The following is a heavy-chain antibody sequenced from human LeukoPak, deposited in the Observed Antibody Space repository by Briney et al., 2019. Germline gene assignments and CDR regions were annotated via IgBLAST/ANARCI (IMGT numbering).Heavy chain of an antibody. CDR1: GGSISSGGYY. CDR2: IYYSGST. D-gene: IGHD4-17*01. Sequence: SETLSLTCTVSGGSISSGGYYWNWIRQYSGEDLEWIGLIYYSGSTYYNPSLKSRVTISVDTSKIQFSLKLSSVTAADTAVYYCARDRTGVWYFDLWGRGTLVTVSS. J-gene: IGHJ2*01. CDR3: ARDRTGVWYFDL. V-gene: IGHV4-31*03.